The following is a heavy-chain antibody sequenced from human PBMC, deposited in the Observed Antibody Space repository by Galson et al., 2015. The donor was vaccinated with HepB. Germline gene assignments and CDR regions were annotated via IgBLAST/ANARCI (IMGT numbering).Heavy chain of an antibody. CDR2: INSDGSST. CDR1: GFTFSNYW. V-gene: IGHV3-74*01. CDR3: ARGPDYYGSGSYYYYYGMDV. D-gene: IGHD3-10*01. Sequence: SLRLSCAASGFTFSNYWMHWVRQAPGKGLVWVSRINSDGSSTSYADSVKGRFTISRDNAKNTLYLQMNSLRAEDTAVYYCARGPDYYGSGSYYYYYGMDVWGQGTTVTVSS. J-gene: IGHJ6*02.